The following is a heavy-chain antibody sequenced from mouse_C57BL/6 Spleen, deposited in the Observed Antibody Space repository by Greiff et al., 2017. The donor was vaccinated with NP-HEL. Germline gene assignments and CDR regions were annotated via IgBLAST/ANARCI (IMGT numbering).Heavy chain of an antibody. CDR1: GYSFTSYY. J-gene: IGHJ2*01. CDR2: IYPGSGNT. D-gene: IGHD3-2*02. Sequence: VQLQQSGPELVKPGASVKISCKASGYSFTSYYIHWVKQRPGQGLEWIGWIYPGSGNTKYNEKFKGKATLTADTSSSTAYMQLSSLTSEDSAVYYCARSTAQATLFDYWGQGTTLTVSS. CDR3: ARSTAQATLFDY. V-gene: IGHV1-66*01.